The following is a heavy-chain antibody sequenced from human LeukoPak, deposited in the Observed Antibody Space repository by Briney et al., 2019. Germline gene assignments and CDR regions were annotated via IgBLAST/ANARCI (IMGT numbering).Heavy chain of an antibody. V-gene: IGHV1-46*01. D-gene: IGHD4-23*01. CDR1: GYTFTGYY. J-gene: IGHJ3*02. CDR3: ARVGGNSREMDAFDI. CDR2: INPSGGST. Sequence: ASVKVSCKASGYTFTGYYMHWVRQAPGQGLEWMGIINPSGGSTSYAQKFQGRVTMTRDTSTSTVYMELSSLRSEDTAVYYCARVGGNSREMDAFDIWGQGTMVTVSS.